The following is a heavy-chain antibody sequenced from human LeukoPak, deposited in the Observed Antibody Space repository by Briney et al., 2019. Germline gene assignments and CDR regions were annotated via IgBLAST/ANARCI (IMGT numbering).Heavy chain of an antibody. CDR3: ARGNDFWSGYLNY. CDR1: GGSISSGSYY. Sequence: SQTLSLTCTVSGGSISSGSYYWSWLRQPAGKGLEWIGRIYTSGSTNYNPSLKSRVTISVDTSKNQFSLKLSSVTAADTAVYYCARGNDFWSGYLNYWGQGTLVTVSS. D-gene: IGHD3-3*01. V-gene: IGHV4-61*02. J-gene: IGHJ4*02. CDR2: IYTSGST.